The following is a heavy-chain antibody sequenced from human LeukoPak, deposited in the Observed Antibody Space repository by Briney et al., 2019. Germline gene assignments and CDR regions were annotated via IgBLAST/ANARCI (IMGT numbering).Heavy chain of an antibody. Sequence: GASVKVSCKASGYTFTSYDINWVRQATGQGLEWMGWMNPNSGNTGYAQKFQGRVTMTRNTSISTAYMELSSLRSEDTAVYYCARGIVVVAATPPFYYYYYTDVWGKGTTVTISS. V-gene: IGHV1-8*01. J-gene: IGHJ6*03. CDR2: MNPNSGNT. D-gene: IGHD2-15*01. CDR1: GYTFTSYD. CDR3: ARGIVVVAATPPFYYYYYTDV.